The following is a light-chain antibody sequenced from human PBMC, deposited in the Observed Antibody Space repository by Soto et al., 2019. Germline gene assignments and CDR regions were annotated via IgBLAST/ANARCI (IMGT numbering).Light chain of an antibody. CDR3: QQYDNLSYT. CDR2: DAS. Sequence: DIQMTQSPSSLSASVGARVTITCQASQDISNYLNWYQQKTGKAPKLLIYDASNLETGVPSRFSGSGSGTDFPFTISSLQPEDIATYYCQQYDNLSYTFGQGTKLEIK. V-gene: IGKV1-33*01. J-gene: IGKJ2*01. CDR1: QDISNY.